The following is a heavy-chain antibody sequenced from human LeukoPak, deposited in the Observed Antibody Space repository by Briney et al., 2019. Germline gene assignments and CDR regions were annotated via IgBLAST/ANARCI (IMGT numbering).Heavy chain of an antibody. CDR3: AKDTDTMVRGVIINPWDY. Sequence: GRSLRLSRAASGFTFSSYGMHWVRQAPGKGLEWVAVISYDGSNKYYADSVKGRFTISRDNSKNTLYLQMNSLRAEDTAVYYCAKDTDTMVRGVIINPWDYWGQGTLVTVSS. CDR1: GFTFSSYG. J-gene: IGHJ4*02. D-gene: IGHD3-10*01. V-gene: IGHV3-30*18. CDR2: ISYDGSNK.